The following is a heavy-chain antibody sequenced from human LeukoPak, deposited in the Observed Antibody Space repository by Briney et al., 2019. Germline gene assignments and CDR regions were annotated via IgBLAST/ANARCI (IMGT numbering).Heavy chain of an antibody. D-gene: IGHD5-24*01. V-gene: IGHV1-69*04. CDR1: GGTFTIYA. Sequence: GASVNLCFKCAGGTFTIYAISWVRQAPGQGLELMVRIIPILGTATYDQKFQGRVPITADKSTSTAYMELSSLRSEDTAVYYCARDSRDGYSIDYWGQGTLVTVSS. CDR3: ARDSRDGYSIDY. CDR2: IIPILGTA. J-gene: IGHJ4*02.